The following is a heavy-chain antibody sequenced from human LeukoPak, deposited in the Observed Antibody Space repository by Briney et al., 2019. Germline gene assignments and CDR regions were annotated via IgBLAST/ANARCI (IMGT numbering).Heavy chain of an antibody. CDR2: INPNSGVT. CDR1: GYTFSGFY. J-gene: IGHJ3*02. CDR3: ARGKAVWDAFDI. V-gene: IGHV1-2*02. Sequence: ASVKVSCKASGYTFSGFYIHWVRQAPGQGLEWMGWINPNSGVTNYAQKLQGRVTITRDTSIDTAYMQLSRLRSDDTAVYYCARGKAVWDAFDIWGQGTMVTVSS. D-gene: IGHD3-16*01.